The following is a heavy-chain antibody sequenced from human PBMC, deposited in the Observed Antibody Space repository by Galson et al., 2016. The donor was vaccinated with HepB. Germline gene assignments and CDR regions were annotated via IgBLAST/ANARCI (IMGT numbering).Heavy chain of an antibody. CDR2: LYSVGTT. Sequence: LRLSCAASGFIMNSDYISWVRQAPGKGLEWIALLYSVGTTHYADSVQGRFTISRDNSKTTLFLQMNNLRVEDTAAYYCADSSGSYYDAFDIWGPGTMVTVTS. CDR1: GFIMNSDY. CDR3: ADSSGSYYDAFDI. D-gene: IGHD3-22*01. J-gene: IGHJ3*02. V-gene: IGHV3-53*01.